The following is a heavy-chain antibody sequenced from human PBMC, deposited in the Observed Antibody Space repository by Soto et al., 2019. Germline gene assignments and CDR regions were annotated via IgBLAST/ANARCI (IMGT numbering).Heavy chain of an antibody. CDR3: ARHSLRLVSTRAAFDY. J-gene: IGHJ4*02. Sequence: QVQLQESGPGLVKPSETLSLNCTVSGGSISGYYWSWIRQPPGKGLEWIGYIYYSGTTNYHPSLKSRVTTSVDTHKDQFSLKLTAVTAADTAVYYCARHSLRLVSTRAAFDYWGQGTLVTVSS. CDR1: GGSISGYY. D-gene: IGHD5-12*01. CDR2: IYYSGTT. V-gene: IGHV4-59*08.